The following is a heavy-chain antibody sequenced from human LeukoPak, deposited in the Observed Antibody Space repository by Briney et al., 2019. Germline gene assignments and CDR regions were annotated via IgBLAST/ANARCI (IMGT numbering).Heavy chain of an antibody. CDR1: GYTFTDYF. J-gene: IGHJ5*02. Sequence: ASVKVSCKTSGYTFTDYFIHWVRQAPGQGLEWMGWINTNTGNPTYAQGFTGRFVFSLDTSVSTAYLQISSLKAEDTAVYYCARNRAAAGGNWFDPWGQGTLVTVSS. CDR3: ARNRAAAGGNWFDP. CDR2: INTNTGNP. D-gene: IGHD6-13*01. V-gene: IGHV7-4-1*02.